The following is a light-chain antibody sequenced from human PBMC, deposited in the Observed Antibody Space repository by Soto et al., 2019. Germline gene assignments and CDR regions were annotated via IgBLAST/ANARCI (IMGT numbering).Light chain of an antibody. V-gene: IGKV1-5*01. Sequence: DIQMTQSPSTLSASVGDRVTITCRASQSISSWLAWYQQKPGKAPKLLIYDAFSLESGVPSRFSGSGSGTEFTLTISSLQPDDFATYYCQQYNSYWYTFGQGTKV. CDR2: DAF. J-gene: IGKJ2*01. CDR3: QQYNSYWYT. CDR1: QSISSW.